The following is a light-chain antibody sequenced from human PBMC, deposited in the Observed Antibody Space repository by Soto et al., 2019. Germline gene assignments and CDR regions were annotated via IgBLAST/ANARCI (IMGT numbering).Light chain of an antibody. V-gene: IGLV2-8*01. CDR1: SSDVGGYDY. CDR2: EVN. CDR3: SSYVGNNNVV. J-gene: IGLJ2*01. Sequence: QSALTQPPSASGSPGQSVTISCTGTSSDVGGYDYVSWHQHHPGKAPELMIYEVNKRPSGVPDRFSGSKSGNTASLTVSRLQAEDEADYYCSSYVGNNNVVFGGGTKLTVL.